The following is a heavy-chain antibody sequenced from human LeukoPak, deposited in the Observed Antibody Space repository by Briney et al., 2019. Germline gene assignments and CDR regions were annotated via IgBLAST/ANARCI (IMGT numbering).Heavy chain of an antibody. CDR2: ISYDGSNK. J-gene: IGHJ4*02. Sequence: GGSLRLSCAASGFTFSSYAMHWVRQAPGKGLEWVAVISYDGSNKYYADSVKGRFTISRDNSKNTLYLQMNSLRAEDTAVFYCARETAYCGGGCYSLSDYWGQGTLVTVSS. D-gene: IGHD2-21*02. CDR3: ARETAYCGGGCYSLSDY. CDR1: GFTFSSYA. V-gene: IGHV3-30-3*01.